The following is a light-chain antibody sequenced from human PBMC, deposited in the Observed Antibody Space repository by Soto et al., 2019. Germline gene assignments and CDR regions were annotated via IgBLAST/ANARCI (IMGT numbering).Light chain of an antibody. CDR2: DAS. V-gene: IGKV3-15*01. Sequence: EIVMTQSPATLSVPPGERATLSCRASQSVSTNLAWYQQKPGQAPRLLIYDASTRATGIPARFSGSGSGTEFTLTISSLQSEDFAVYYCQQYNNWTPYTFGQGTKLQIK. CDR1: QSVSTN. J-gene: IGKJ2*01. CDR3: QQYNNWTPYT.